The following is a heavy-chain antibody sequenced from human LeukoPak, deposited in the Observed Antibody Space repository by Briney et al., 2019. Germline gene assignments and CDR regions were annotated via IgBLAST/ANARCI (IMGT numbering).Heavy chain of an antibody. J-gene: IGHJ4*02. V-gene: IGHV3-11*01. D-gene: IGHD3-9*01. CDR2: ISSSGSTI. Sequence: PGGSLRLSCAASGFTFSDYYMSWIRQAPGKGLEWVSYISSSGSTIYYADSVKGRFTISRDNAKNSLYLQMNSLRAEDTAVYYCAKEYYDILTGYPESEFDYWGQGTLVTVSS. CDR3: AKEYYDILTGYPESEFDY. CDR1: GFTFSDYY.